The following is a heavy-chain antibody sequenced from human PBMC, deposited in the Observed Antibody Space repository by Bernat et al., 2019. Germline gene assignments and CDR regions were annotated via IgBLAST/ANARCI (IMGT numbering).Heavy chain of an antibody. V-gene: IGHV3-21*01. CDR1: GFTFSSYS. CDR2: ISSSSSYI. CDR3: ARDRGGSSWRTNYYGMDV. J-gene: IGHJ6*02. D-gene: IGHD6-13*01. Sequence: EVQLVESGGGLVKPGGSLRLSCAASGFTFSSYSMNWVRQAPGKGLEWASSISSSSSYIYYADSVKGRFTISRDNAKNSLYLQMNSLRAEDTAVYYCARDRGGSSWRTNYYGMDVWGQGTTVTVSS.